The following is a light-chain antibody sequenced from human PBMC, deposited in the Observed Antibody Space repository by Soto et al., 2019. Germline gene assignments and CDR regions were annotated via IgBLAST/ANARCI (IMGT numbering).Light chain of an antibody. CDR1: TGAVTSGHY. Sequence: QAVVTQEPSLTVSPGGTVTLTCGSSTGAVTSGHYPYWFQQKPGQAPRTLIYDTSNKHSWTPARFSGSLLGGKAALTLSGAQPEDEAEYYCLLSYSGARLYGFGTGTQLTVL. CDR2: DTS. V-gene: IGLV7-46*01. CDR3: LLSYSGARLYG. J-gene: IGLJ1*01.